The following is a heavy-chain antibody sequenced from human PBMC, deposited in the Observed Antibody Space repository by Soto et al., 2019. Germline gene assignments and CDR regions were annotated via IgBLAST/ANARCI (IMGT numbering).Heavy chain of an antibody. CDR2: ISSSGSTA. V-gene: IGHV3-48*03. Sequence: PGGSLRLSXAASGFTFSRFELHWVRQAPGKGLEWISYISSSGSTAYYADSVKGRFTIARDNSNSTLFLQMNSLRAEDTAVYYCAKSGLFDSSGYHHPHFDSWGPGALVTVSS. J-gene: IGHJ4*02. D-gene: IGHD3-22*01. CDR3: AKSGLFDSSGYHHPHFDS. CDR1: GFTFSRFE.